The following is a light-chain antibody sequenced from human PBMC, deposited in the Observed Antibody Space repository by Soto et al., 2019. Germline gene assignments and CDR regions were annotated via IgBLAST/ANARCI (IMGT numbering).Light chain of an antibody. CDR1: QSVNSY. Sequence: EIVLTQSPATLSLSPGERATLSCTASQSVNSYLAWYQHRPGQAPRLLIYDTFNRATGVPARFSGSGSGTDFTPTISSLEPEDFAVYYCQHRTSRYTFGQGTKVDIK. V-gene: IGKV3-11*01. CDR3: QHRTSRYT. J-gene: IGKJ2*01. CDR2: DTF.